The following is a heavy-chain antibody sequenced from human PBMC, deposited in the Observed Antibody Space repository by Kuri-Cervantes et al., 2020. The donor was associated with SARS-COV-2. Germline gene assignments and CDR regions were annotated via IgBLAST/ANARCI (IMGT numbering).Heavy chain of an antibody. V-gene: IGHV4-39*01. J-gene: IGHJ5*02. Sequence: LRLSCTVSGGSISSSSYYWGWIRQPPGKGLEWIGSIYYSGSTYYNPSLKSRVTISVDTSKNQFSLKLSSVTAADTAVYYCARQMMSSITIFGVVITRNWFDPWGQGTLVTVSS. CDR3: ARQMMSSITIFGVVITRNWFDP. CDR1: GGSISSSSYY. D-gene: IGHD3-3*01. CDR2: IYYSGST.